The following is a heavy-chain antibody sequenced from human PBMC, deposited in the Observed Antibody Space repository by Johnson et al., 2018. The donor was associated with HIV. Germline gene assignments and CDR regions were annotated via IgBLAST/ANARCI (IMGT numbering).Heavy chain of an antibody. J-gene: IGHJ3*02. Sequence: VQLVESGGGLVQPGGSLRLSCAASGFTFSSYGMHWVRQAPGKGLEWVAFIRYDGSNKYYADSAKGRFTISRDNAKNSLYLQMNSLRAEDTALYYCARVGYYGSGSYSDAFDIWGQGTMVTVSS. V-gene: IGHV3-30*02. D-gene: IGHD3-10*01. CDR1: GFTFSSYG. CDR3: ARVGYYGSGSYSDAFDI. CDR2: IRYDGSNK.